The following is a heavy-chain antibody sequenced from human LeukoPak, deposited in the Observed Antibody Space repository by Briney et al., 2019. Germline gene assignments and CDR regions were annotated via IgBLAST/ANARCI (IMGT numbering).Heavy chain of an antibody. Sequence: SVKVSCKASGGTFSSYAISWVRQAPGQGLEWMGRIIPILGIANYAQKFQGRVTITAAKSTSTAYMELSILRSEDTALYYCARASPPYSSSDYWAQKTVDSLS. V-gene: IGHV1-69*04. CDR2: IIPILGIA. D-gene: IGHD6-6*01. CDR3: ARASPPYSSSDY. J-gene: IGHJ4*02. CDR1: GGTFSSYA.